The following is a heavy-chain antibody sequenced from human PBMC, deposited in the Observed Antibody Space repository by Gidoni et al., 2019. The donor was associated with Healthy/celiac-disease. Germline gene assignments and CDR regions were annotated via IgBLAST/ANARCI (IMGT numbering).Heavy chain of an antibody. Sequence: QVQLVQSGAEVKKPGASVNVSCNASGSTFTSYYMPWVRQAPGQGLEWMGIINPSGGSTSYAQKFQGRVNMTRDTSTSTVYMELSSLRSEDTAVYYCARDQDIVVVPAASAHGMDVWGQGTTVTVSS. J-gene: IGHJ6*02. D-gene: IGHD2-2*01. CDR1: GSTFTSYY. CDR2: INPSGGST. CDR3: ARDQDIVVVPAASAHGMDV. V-gene: IGHV1-46*01.